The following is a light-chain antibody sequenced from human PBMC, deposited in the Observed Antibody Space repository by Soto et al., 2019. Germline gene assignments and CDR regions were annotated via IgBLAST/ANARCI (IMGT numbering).Light chain of an antibody. Sequence: VLTQSPGTLSVSPGERATLSCRANQPIDGTYFAWYQQKPGQAPTILIYSASTRASGTPDRFSGSGSGADYTLTISRLEPEDLAVYYCQLYGKSRGYTFGQGTKLQI. V-gene: IGKV3-20*01. J-gene: IGKJ2*01. CDR2: SAS. CDR3: QLYGKSRGYT. CDR1: QPIDGTY.